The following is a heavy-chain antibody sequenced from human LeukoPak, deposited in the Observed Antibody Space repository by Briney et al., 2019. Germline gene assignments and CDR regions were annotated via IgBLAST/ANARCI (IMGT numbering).Heavy chain of an antibody. CDR3: ARARWGSGYYYYYMDV. V-gene: IGHV3-53*01. CDR2: IYSGGST. CDR1: GFTVSSNY. Sequence: GGSLRLSCAASGFTVSSNYMSWVRQAPGKGLEWVSVIYSGGSTYYADSVKGRFTVSRDNSQNTLYLQMNSLRAEDTAVYYCARARWGSGYYYYYMDVWGKGTTVIVSS. D-gene: IGHD7-27*01. J-gene: IGHJ6*03.